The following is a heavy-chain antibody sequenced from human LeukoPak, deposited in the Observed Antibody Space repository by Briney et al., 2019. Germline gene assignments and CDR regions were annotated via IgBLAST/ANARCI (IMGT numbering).Heavy chain of an antibody. CDR2: ISGSGGNT. Sequence: GGSLRLSCTVSGFTVSSNSMSWVRQAPGKGLEWVSAISGSGGNTYYADSVKGRFTISRDNAKNSVYLHMNSLRDEDAALYHCARGSGSSWYFYFDFWGQGTLVTVSS. V-gene: IGHV3-23*01. CDR1: GFTVSSNS. J-gene: IGHJ4*02. D-gene: IGHD6-13*01. CDR3: ARGSGSSWYFYFDF.